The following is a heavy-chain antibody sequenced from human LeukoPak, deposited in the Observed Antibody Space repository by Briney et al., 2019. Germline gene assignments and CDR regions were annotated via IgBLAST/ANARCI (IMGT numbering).Heavy chain of an antibody. CDR3: AKFKVPLWFGELSTPPDAFDI. V-gene: IGHV3-23*01. Sequence: SGGSLRLSCATSGCSFINSGMTWVRQAPGKGLEWVSAISGSGGSTYYADSVKGRFTISRDNSKNTLYLQMNSLRAEDTAVYYCAKFKVPLWFGELSTPPDAFDIWGQGTMVTVSS. J-gene: IGHJ3*02. D-gene: IGHD3-10*01. CDR1: GCSFINSG. CDR2: ISGSGGST.